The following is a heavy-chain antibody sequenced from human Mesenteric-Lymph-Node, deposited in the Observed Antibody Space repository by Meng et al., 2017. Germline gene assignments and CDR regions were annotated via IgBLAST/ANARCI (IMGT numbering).Heavy chain of an antibody. CDR1: GASVSSSGYY. J-gene: IGHJ5*02. CDR2: ISGSGDST. V-gene: IGHV3-23*01. Sequence: ETLSLTCTVSGASVSSSGYYWTWVRQAPGKGLEWVSAISGSGDSTYYADSVKGRFTISRDNSKNTLYLQINSLRAEDTAVYYCAKSGRYCGSTSCYSYTNWFDPWGQGTLVTVSS. CDR3: AKSGRYCGSTSCYSYTNWFDP. D-gene: IGHD2-2*01.